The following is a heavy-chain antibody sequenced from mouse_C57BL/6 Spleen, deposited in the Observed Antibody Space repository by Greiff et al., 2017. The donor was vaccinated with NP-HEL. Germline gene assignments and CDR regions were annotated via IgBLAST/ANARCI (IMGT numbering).Heavy chain of an antibody. CDR2: IRSKSNNYAT. CDR1: GFSFNTYA. D-gene: IGHD1-1*01. Sequence: EVMLVESGGGLVQPKGSLKLSCAASGFSFNTYAMNWVRQAPGKGFEWVARIRSKSNNYATYYADSVKDRFTISRDDSESMLYLQMNNLKTEDTAMYYCVRHHYYGSSWDYFDYWGQGTTLTVSS. V-gene: IGHV10-1*01. CDR3: VRHHYYGSSWDYFDY. J-gene: IGHJ2*01.